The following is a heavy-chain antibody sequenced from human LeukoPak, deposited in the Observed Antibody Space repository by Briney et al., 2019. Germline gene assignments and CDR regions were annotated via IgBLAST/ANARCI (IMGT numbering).Heavy chain of an antibody. CDR3: LVEPTYYVDV. V-gene: IGHV3-73*01. CDR2: IGSRADTYAT. Sequence: PGGSLRLSCAVSGFTFSGSAMHWVRQASGKGLEWVGRIGSRADTYATTYAASVKGRFTISRDDLKNTAYLQMNNLKTEDTAVYYCLVEPTYYVDVWGKGTAVTVSS. CDR1: GFTFSGSA. J-gene: IGHJ6*03.